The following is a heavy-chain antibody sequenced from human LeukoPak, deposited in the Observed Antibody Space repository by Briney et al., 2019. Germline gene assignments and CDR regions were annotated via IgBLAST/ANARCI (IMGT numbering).Heavy chain of an antibody. CDR1: GFTFSDFS. Sequence: GGSLRLSCAASGFTFSDFSMNWIRQAPGKGLEWVAVIWYDGSNKYYADSVKGRFTISRDNSKNTLYLQMNSLRAEDTAVYYCARDQDSSGWYSLVDYWGQGTLVTVSS. CDR2: IWYDGSNK. D-gene: IGHD6-19*01. J-gene: IGHJ4*02. CDR3: ARDQDSSGWYSLVDY. V-gene: IGHV3-33*08.